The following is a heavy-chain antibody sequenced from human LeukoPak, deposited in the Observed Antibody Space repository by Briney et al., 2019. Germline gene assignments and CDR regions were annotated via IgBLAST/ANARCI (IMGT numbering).Heavy chain of an antibody. CDR1: GFTFSSYA. CDR3: ARDHGDSSGYYHKAHFDY. CDR2: ISYDGSNK. V-gene: IGHV3-30*04. Sequence: GRSLRLSCAASGFTFSSYAMHWVRQAPGKGLEWVAVISYDGSNKYYADSVKGRFTISRDNSKNTLYLQMNSLRAEDTAVYYCARDHGDSSGYYHKAHFDYWGQGTLDTVSS. D-gene: IGHD3-22*01. J-gene: IGHJ4*02.